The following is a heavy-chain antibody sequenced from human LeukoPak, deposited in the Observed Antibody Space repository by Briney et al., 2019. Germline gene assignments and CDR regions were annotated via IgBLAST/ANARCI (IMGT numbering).Heavy chain of an antibody. CDR3: AKDGGLWVSAHWGDS. CDR2: ITTGGPNT. Sequence: QSGGSLRLSCAASGFTFSSYSMNWVRQAPGKGLKWVSTITTGGPNTYYADSVKGRFTVSRDDSKNTLYLQMNSLRAEDTAVYYCAKDGGLWVSAHWGDSWGRGTLVTVSS. J-gene: IGHJ4*02. CDR1: GFTFSSYS. V-gene: IGHV3-23*01. D-gene: IGHD7-27*01.